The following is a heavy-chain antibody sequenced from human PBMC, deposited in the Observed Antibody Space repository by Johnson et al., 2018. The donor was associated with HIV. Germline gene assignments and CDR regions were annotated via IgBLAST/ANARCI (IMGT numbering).Heavy chain of an antibody. CDR2: IKQDGSEK. Sequence: VQLVESGGGLVQPGGSLRLSCAASGFTFSSYWMSWVRQAPGKGLEWVANIKQDGSEKYYVDSVKGRFTISRDNAKNTLYLQMNSLRAEDTALSYCARDRRNYDDSSGYPDYDAFDIWGQGTMVTVSS. V-gene: IGHV3-7*05. CDR1: GFTFSSYW. J-gene: IGHJ3*02. CDR3: ARDRRNYDDSSGYPDYDAFDI. D-gene: IGHD3-22*01.